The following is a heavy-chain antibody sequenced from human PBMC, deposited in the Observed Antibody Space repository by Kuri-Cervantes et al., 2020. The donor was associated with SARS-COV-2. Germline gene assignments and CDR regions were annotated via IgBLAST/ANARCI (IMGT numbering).Heavy chain of an antibody. J-gene: IGHJ6*03. D-gene: IGHD4-23*01. V-gene: IGHV3-21*01. CDR3: ARAYGGKPNYYYYMDV. CDR2: ISSSSSYI. CDR1: GFTFGDYA. Sequence: GESLKISCTASGFTFGDYAMSWVRQAPGKGLEWVSSISSSSSYIYYADSVKGRFTISRDNAKNSLYLQMNSLRAEDTAVYYCARAYGGKPNYYYYMDVWGKGTTVTVSS.